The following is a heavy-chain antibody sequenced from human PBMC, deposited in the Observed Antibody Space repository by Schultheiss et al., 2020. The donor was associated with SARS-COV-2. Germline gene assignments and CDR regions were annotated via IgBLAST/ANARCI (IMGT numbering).Heavy chain of an antibody. J-gene: IGHJ4*02. CDR3: AKVGAAQLGTKRTRNDY. V-gene: IGHV3-48*03. Sequence: GGSLRLSCAASGFTFSSYEMNWVRQAPGKGLEWVSYISSSGSTIYYADSVKGRFTISRDNAKNSLYLQMNSLRAEDTAVYYCAKVGAAQLGTKRTRNDYWGQGTLVTVSS. CDR1: GFTFSSYE. D-gene: IGHD1-26*01. CDR2: ISSSGSTI.